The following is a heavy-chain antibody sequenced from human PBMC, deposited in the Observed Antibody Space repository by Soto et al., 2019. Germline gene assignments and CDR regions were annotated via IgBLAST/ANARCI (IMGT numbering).Heavy chain of an antibody. Sequence: PGGSLRLSCAASGFTFSSYGMHWVRQAPGKGLEWVAVIWYDGSNKYYADSVKGRFTISRDNSKNTLNLQMNSLRAEDTAVYYFARDLSFHDRLGELSPSYYFDYWGQGTLVTVSS. CDR2: IWYDGSNK. CDR1: GFTFSSYG. D-gene: IGHD3-16*02. J-gene: IGHJ4*02. CDR3: ARDLSFHDRLGELSPSYYFDY. V-gene: IGHV3-33*01.